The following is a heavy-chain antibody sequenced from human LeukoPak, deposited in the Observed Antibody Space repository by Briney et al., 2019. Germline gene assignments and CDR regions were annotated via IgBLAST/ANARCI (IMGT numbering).Heavy chain of an antibody. CDR2: FYHTGRT. CDR1: GYSISLGYY. J-gene: IGHJ4*02. CDR3: ARDNFYYASGSFFY. D-gene: IGHD3-10*01. Sequence: SETLSLTCTVSGYSISLGYYWGWIRQPPGKGLEWIGSFYHTGRTYYNPSLESRVTISMDTSKTHFSLLLTSVTAADTAVYYCARDNFYYASGSFFYWGQGTLVTVSS. V-gene: IGHV4-38-2*02.